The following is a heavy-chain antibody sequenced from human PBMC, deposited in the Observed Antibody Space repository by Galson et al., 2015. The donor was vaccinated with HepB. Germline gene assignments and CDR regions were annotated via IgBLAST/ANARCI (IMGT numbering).Heavy chain of an antibody. Sequence: SVKVSCKVSGYTLTEISMHWVRQAPGKGLEWMGGFDPEHGETIYAQKFQGRVTMTEDTSTDTAYMELSSLRSEDTAVYYCAAPRVGYCSGGSCYGYDGWGQGTLGTVSS. CDR1: GYTLTEIS. CDR2: FDPEHGET. V-gene: IGHV1-24*01. CDR3: AAPRVGYCSGGSCYGYDG. J-gene: IGHJ4*02. D-gene: IGHD2-15*01.